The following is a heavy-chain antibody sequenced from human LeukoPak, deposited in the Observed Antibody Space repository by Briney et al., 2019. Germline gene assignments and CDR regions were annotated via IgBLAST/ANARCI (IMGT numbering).Heavy chain of an antibody. J-gene: IGHJ4*02. CDR1: GYSFTSYW. V-gene: IGHV5-51*01. Sequence: SGESLKISCKGSGYSFTSYWIGWVRQMPGKGLEWMGIIYPGDSDTGCSPSFQGQVTISADKSISTAYLQWSSLKASDTAMYYCARQSLSLDTGFDYWGQGTLVTVSS. CDR3: ARQSLSLDTGFDY. CDR2: IYPGDSDT.